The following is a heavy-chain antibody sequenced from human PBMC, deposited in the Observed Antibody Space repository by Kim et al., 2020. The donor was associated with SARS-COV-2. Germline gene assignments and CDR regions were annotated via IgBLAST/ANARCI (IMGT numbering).Heavy chain of an antibody. CDR3: AREGGFGEVSGMDV. J-gene: IGHJ6*02. CDR2: IWYDGSNK. CDR1: GFTFSSYG. Sequence: GGSLRLSCAASGFTFSSYGMHWVRQAPGKGLEWVAVIWYDGSNKYYADSVKGRFTISRDNSKNTQYLQMNSLRAEDTAVYYCAREGGFGEVSGMDVWGQGNTVTVSS. V-gene: IGHV3-33*01. D-gene: IGHD3-10*01.